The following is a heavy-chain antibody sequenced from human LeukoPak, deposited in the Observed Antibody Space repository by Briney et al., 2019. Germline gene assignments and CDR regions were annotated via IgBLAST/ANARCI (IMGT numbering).Heavy chain of an antibody. CDR3: GRDFRSLVPAAADY. CDR1: PYTFIFSA. CDR2: IIGGGGST. D-gene: IGHD2-2*01. Sequence: PGGSLRLSCADSPYTFIFSAIRCGRQAPRKGLEWVSGIIGGGGSTYYADSVKGRFTNSRDNSKNTLYLQRGSRCVLLRDGYCCGRDFRSLVPAAADYWGQGTLVTVSS. V-gene: IGHV3-23*01. J-gene: IGHJ4*02.